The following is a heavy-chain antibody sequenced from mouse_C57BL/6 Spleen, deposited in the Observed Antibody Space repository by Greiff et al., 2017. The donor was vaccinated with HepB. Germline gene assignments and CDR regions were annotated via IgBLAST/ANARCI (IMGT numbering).Heavy chain of an antibody. J-gene: IGHJ1*03. CDR3: ARSGGYERRYFDV. D-gene: IGHD2-2*01. Sequence: VQLQQPGAELVKPGASVKLSCKASGYTFTSYWMQWVKQRPGQGLEWIGEIDPSDSYTNYNQKFKGKATLTVDTSSSTAYMQRSSLTSEDSAVYYCARSGGYERRYFDVWGTGTTVTVSS. V-gene: IGHV1-50*01. CDR2: IDPSDSYT. CDR1: GYTFTSYW.